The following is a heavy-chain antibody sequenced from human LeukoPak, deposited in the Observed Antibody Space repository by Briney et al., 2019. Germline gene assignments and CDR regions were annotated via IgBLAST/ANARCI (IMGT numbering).Heavy chain of an antibody. CDR1: GGTFISYA. CDR3: ARDQEGFDY. V-gene: IGHV1-69*05. Sequence: SVKVSCKASGGTFISYAISWVRQAPGQGLEWMGGIIPIFGTASYAQKFQGRVTVTRDTSTSTVHMELSGLRSEDTAVYYCARDQEGFDYWGQGTLVTVSS. J-gene: IGHJ4*02. CDR2: IIPIFGTA.